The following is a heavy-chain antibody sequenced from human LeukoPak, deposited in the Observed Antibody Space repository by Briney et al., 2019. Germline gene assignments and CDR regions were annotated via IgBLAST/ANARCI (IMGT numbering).Heavy chain of an antibody. CDR3: AREPPPEDDILTGYYEDAFDI. Sequence: PGGSLRLSCAASGFTFSSYEMNWVRQAPGKGLEWVSYISSSGSTIYYADSVKGRFTISRDNAKNSLYLQMNSLRAEDTAVYYCAREPPPEDDILTGYYEDAFDIWGQGTMVTVSP. V-gene: IGHV3-48*03. CDR2: ISSSGSTI. J-gene: IGHJ3*02. D-gene: IGHD3-9*01. CDR1: GFTFSSYE.